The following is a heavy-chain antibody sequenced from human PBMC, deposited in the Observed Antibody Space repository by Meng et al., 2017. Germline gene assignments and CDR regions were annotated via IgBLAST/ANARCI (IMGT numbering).Heavy chain of an antibody. J-gene: IGHJ4*02. CDR1: RYSFPAYW. D-gene: IGHD6-13*01. CDR3: ARDEDISAAGKLFGDY. Sequence: QEGLGQSGDEGKKLGTSVRVSWKAARYSFPAYWLHWGRRAPGQGLEWMGRINPKRGDTHYAQRFQGRVTMTGDTSISTAYMELSGLRSDDTAMYYCARDEDISAAGKLFGDYWGQGTLVTVSS. V-gene: IGHV1-2*06. CDR2: INPKRGDT.